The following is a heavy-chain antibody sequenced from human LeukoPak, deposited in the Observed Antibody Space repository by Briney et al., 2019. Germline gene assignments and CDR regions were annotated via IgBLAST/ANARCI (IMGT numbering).Heavy chain of an antibody. J-gene: IGHJ4*02. CDR3: AAQPCSGGVCYLDY. D-gene: IGHD2-8*02. CDR1: GFTFSSYA. Sequence: GRSLRLSCAASGFTFSSYAMHWVRQAPGKGLEWVTVISYHARDQFYADSVKGRFTVSRDNSKNTLYLQMNSLRAEDSAVYYCAAQPCSGGVCYLDYWGQGTLVTVSS. V-gene: IGHV3-30*04. CDR2: ISYHARDQ.